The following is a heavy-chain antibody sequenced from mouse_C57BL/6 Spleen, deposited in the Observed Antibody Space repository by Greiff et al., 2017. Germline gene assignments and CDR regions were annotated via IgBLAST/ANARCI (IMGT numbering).Heavy chain of an antibody. CDR3: ARANWDWYVDV. D-gene: IGHD4-1*01. V-gene: IGHV5-17*01. CDR1: GFTFSDYG. Sequence: EVQVVESGGGLVKPGGSLKLSCAASGFTFSDYGMHWVRQAPEKGLEWVAYISSGSSTIYYADTVKGRFTISRDNAKNTLFLQMTSLRSEDTAMYYCARANWDWYVDVWGTGTTVTVSS. CDR2: ISSGSSTI. J-gene: IGHJ1*03.